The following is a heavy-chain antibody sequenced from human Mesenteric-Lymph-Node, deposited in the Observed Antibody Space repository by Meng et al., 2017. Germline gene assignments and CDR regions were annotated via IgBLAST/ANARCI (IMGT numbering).Heavy chain of an antibody. CDR3: ARGSTPTNFDY. D-gene: IGHD1-26*01. Sequence: VQLVGSGGVLVQPWGSVTMSCAASGFTFSSYGMHWVRQAPGKGLEWVALIWYDGSNTYYADSVKGRFTISRDNSKNTLYLQMSSLRAEDTAVYYCARGSTPTNFDYWGQGTLVTVSS. J-gene: IGHJ4*02. V-gene: IGHV3-33*01. CDR2: IWYDGSNT. CDR1: GFTFSSYG.